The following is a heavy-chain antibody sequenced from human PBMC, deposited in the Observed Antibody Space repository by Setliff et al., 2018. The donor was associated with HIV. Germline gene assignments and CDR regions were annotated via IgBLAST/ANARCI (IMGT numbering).Heavy chain of an antibody. J-gene: IGHJ4*02. CDR3: ARGSCSSASCAIDC. D-gene: IGHD2-2*01. Sequence: VKVSCKASGYTFTSYDINWVRQATGQGLEWMGWMNPNSGNTGYAQKFQGRVTMTRNTSISTVFMDLSSLSFEDTALYYCARGSCSSASCAIDCWGQGTLVTVSS. V-gene: IGHV1-8*02. CDR1: GYTFTSYD. CDR2: MNPNSGNT.